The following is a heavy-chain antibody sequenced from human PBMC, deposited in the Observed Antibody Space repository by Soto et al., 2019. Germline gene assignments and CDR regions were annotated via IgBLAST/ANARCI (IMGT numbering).Heavy chain of an antibody. D-gene: IGHD3-22*01. Sequence: PSETLSLTCTVSGGSISSSTYYWGWIRQPPGKGLEWIASIYYSGRTHYNPSLKSRVTISVDTSKNQFSLRLSSVTAADTAVYYCAPRAEVHDSSGYYYPWGQGTLVTVSS. J-gene: IGHJ5*02. CDR1: GGSISSSTYY. CDR2: IYYSGRT. V-gene: IGHV4-39*07. CDR3: APRAEVHDSSGYYYP.